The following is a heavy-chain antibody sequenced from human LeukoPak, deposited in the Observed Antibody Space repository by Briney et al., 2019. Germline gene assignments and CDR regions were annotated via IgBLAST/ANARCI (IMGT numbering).Heavy chain of an antibody. CDR2: MYYSGSA. V-gene: IGHV4-39*02. CDR3: AREGAEVRGVLVKYYFDY. CDR1: GGSISTSSYY. D-gene: IGHD3-10*01. Sequence: PSETLSLTCTVSGGSISTSSYYWGWIRQPPGKGLEWIGSMYYSGSAYHNPSLKSRVTISVDTSKNQVSLKLSSVTAADTAMYYCAREGAEVRGVLVKYYFDYWGQGALVTVSS. J-gene: IGHJ4*02.